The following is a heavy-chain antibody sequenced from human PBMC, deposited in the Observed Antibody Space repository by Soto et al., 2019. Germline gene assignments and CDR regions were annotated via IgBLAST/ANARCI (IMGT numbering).Heavy chain of an antibody. CDR2: IYHSRST. Sequence: SETLSLICAVSGDYIFSSHWWSWVRQPPGKGLEWIVEIYHSRSTNYNPSLKSRVTRSVDKSKNQFTLKLSSVTAADTAVYYCARAFSTGGYCISNSCYYYYYGMDVWGQGTTVTVSS. CDR3: ARAFSTGGYCISNSCYYYYYGMDV. J-gene: IGHJ6*02. D-gene: IGHD2-2*01. CDR1: GDYIFSSHW. V-gene: IGHV4-4*02.